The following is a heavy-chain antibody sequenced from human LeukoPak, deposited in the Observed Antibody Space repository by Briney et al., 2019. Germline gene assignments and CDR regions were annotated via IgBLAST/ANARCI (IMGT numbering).Heavy chain of an antibody. D-gene: IGHD6-13*01. J-gene: IGHJ4*02. CDR2: INPSGGST. CDR3: ARTPSSWSPYYFDY. V-gene: IGHV1-46*01. CDR1: GYTFTSYY. Sequence: GASVKVSCKASGYTFTSYYMHWVRQAPGQGLEWMGIINPSGGSTSYAQKFQGRVTISVDTSKNQFSLKLSSVTAADTAVYYCARTPSSWSPYYFDYWGQGTLVTVSS.